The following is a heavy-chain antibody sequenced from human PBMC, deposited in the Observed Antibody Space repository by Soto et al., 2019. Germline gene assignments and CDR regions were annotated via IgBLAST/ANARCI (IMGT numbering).Heavy chain of an antibody. Sequence: PSETLSLTCAVSGGSISSRNWWSWVRQPPGKGLEWIGKIYHSGSTDYKPSLKSRVTMSVDKSKNQFSLNLTSVTAADAALYYCATIGASGTHTYFDYWGQGTPVTVSS. CDR3: ATIGASGTHTYFDY. V-gene: IGHV4-4*02. CDR1: GGSISSRNW. D-gene: IGHD1-26*01. CDR2: IYHSGST. J-gene: IGHJ4*02.